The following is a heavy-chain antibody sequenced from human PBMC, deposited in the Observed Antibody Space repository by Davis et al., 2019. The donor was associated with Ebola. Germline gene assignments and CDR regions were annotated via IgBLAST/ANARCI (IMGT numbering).Heavy chain of an antibody. D-gene: IGHD3-22*01. J-gene: IGHJ6*02. CDR2: IYWDDDK. CDR1: GFSLSTSGVG. Sequence: SGPTLVKPTQTLTLTCTFSGFSLSTSGVGVGWIRQPPGKALEWLALIYWDDDKRYSPSLKSRLTITKDTSKNQVVLTMTNMDPVDTATYYCARDRWRVIPPLYYYYGMDVWGQGTTVTVSS. V-gene: IGHV2-5*02. CDR3: ARDRWRVIPPLYYYYGMDV.